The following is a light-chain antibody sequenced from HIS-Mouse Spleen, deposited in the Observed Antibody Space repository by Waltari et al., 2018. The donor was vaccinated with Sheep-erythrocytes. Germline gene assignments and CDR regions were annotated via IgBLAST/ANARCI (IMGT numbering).Light chain of an antibody. V-gene: IGLV2-23*01. Sequence: QSALTQPASVSGSPGQSITISCTGTSSDVGSYNLVSWYQQHPGKAPKLMIYEGSKLPSGVSNRCSGSKSGNTASLTISGLQAEDEADYYCCSYAGSSTPWVFGGGTKPTVL. CDR1: SSDVGSYNL. CDR2: EGS. J-gene: IGLJ3*02. CDR3: CSYAGSSTPWV.